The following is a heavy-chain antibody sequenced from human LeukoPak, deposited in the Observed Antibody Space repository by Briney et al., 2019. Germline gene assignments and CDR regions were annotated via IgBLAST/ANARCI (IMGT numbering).Heavy chain of an antibody. V-gene: IGHV3-74*03. CDR1: GFTFSSYW. CDR2: INNDGSTT. CDR3: ARSTSGCFDY. J-gene: IGHJ4*02. D-gene: IGHD7-27*01. Sequence: PGGSLRLSCAASGFTFSSYWMHWVHQAPGKGLVWVARINNDGSTTMYADSVKGRFTISRDNAKNTLYLQMNNQRPEDTAVYYCARSTSGCFDYWGQGALVTVSS.